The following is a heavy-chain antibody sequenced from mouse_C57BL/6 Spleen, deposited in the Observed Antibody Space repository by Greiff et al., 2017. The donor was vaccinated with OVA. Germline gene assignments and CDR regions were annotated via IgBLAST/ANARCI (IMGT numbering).Heavy chain of an antibody. CDR2: INPSNGGP. D-gene: IGHD2-4*01. CDR3: ATYDYGGAYWYFDV. J-gene: IGHJ1*03. Sequence: VKLQQPGTELVKPGASVKLSCKASGYTFTSYWMHWVKQRPGQGLEWIGNINPSNGGPNYNQKFKSKATLTVDKSSSTSYMQLSSLTSEDSAVYYCATYDYGGAYWYFDVWGTGTTVTVSS. CDR1: GYTFTSYW. V-gene: IGHV1-53*01.